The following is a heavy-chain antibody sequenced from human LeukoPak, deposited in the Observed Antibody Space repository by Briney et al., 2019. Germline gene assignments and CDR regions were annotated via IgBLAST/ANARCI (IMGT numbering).Heavy chain of an antibody. Sequence: PGGSLRLSCAASGFTFNTSSLNWVRQAPGKGLEWVSSISGSSSFVYYADSLKGRFTISRDNAKNSLYLQMNSLRVEDTAVYYCARGVYIAAAQYGYWGQGTLVTVSS. V-gene: IGHV3-21*06. CDR1: GFTFNTSS. D-gene: IGHD6-13*01. CDR3: ARGVYIAAAQYGY. CDR2: ISGSSSFV. J-gene: IGHJ4*02.